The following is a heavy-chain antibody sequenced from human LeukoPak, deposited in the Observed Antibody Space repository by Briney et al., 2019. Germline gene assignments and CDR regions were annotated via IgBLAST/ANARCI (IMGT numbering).Heavy chain of an antibody. Sequence: GGSLRLSCAASGFTFSSYWMHWVRQAPGKGLVWFSRINSDGSTTNYADSVKGRFTISRDNAKNTVYLQMNSLRAEDTAVYYCAKDLNDFWSGYLGNMDVWGKGTTVTVSS. J-gene: IGHJ6*03. CDR3: AKDLNDFWSGYLGNMDV. D-gene: IGHD3-3*01. CDR1: GFTFSSYW. CDR2: INSDGSTT. V-gene: IGHV3-74*01.